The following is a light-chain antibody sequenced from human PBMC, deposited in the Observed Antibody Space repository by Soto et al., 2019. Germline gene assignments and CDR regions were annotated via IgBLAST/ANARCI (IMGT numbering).Light chain of an antibody. CDR3: QQYNSDSRT. CDR1: QSISSW. V-gene: IGKV1-5*03. CDR2: KAS. Sequence: DIQVTQSPSTLSESVGDRVTITCRASQSISSWLAWYQQKPGKAPKLLIYKASSLESGVPSRFSGSGSGTEFTLTISSLQPDDSATYYSQQYNSDSRTFGQGTRWIS. J-gene: IGKJ1*01.